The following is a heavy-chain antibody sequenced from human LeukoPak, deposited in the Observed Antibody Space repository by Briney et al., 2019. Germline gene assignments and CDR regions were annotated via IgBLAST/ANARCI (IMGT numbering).Heavy chain of an antibody. CDR1: GFTFSSYW. J-gene: IGHJ4*02. CDR2: INSDGSRT. D-gene: IGHD6-6*01. V-gene: IGHV3-74*01. CDR3: ARDGYSSSFYFDY. Sequence: GGSLRLSCAASGFTFSSYWMHWVRQAPGKGLVWVSRINSDGSRTTYADSAKGRFTFSRDNAKNTLYLQMNSLRAEDTAVYYCARDGYSSSFYFDYWGQGTLVTVSS.